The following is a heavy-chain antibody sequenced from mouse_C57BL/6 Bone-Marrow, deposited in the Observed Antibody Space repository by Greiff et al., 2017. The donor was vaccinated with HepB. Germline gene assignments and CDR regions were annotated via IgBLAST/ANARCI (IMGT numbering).Heavy chain of an antibody. J-gene: IGHJ2*01. D-gene: IGHD2-5*01. CDR2: ISSVGSYT. V-gene: IGHV5-6*01. CDR1: GFTFSSYG. CDR3: ARQGSYYSNYWYFDY. Sequence: EVQLVESGGDLVKPGGSLKLSCAASGFTFSSYGMSWVRQTPDKRLEWVATISSVGSYTYYPDSVKGRFTISRDNAKNTLYLQMSSLKSEDTAMYYCARQGSYYSNYWYFDYWGQGTTLTVSS.